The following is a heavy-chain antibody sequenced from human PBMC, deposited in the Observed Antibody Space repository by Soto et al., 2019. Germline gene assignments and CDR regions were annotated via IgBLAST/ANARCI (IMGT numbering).Heavy chain of an antibody. CDR2: IIPIFGTA. D-gene: IGHD3-3*01. CDR1: GGTFSSYA. Sequence: QVQLVQSGAEVKKPGSSVKVSCKASGGTFSSYAISWVRQAPGQGLEWMGGIIPIFGTANYAQKFQGRVTITGDESTSTAYMGRSSLRSEDTAVYYCARQKRGYDFWSGYYDAFDIWGQGTMVTVSS. J-gene: IGHJ3*02. V-gene: IGHV1-69*01. CDR3: ARQKRGYDFWSGYYDAFDI.